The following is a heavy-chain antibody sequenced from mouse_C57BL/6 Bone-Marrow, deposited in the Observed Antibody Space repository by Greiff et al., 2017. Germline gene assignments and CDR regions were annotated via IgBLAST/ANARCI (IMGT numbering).Heavy chain of an antibody. CDR3: ARSTMITAYYFDY. J-gene: IGHJ2*01. CDR2: INPYNGDT. Sequence: EVKLQESGPELVKPGDSVKISCKASGYSFTGYFMNWVMQSHGKSLEWIGRINPYNGDTFYNQKFKGTATLTVDKSSSTAHMELRSLTSEDSAVYYCARSTMITAYYFDYWGQGTTLTVSS. CDR1: GYSFTGYF. V-gene: IGHV1-20*01. D-gene: IGHD2-4*01.